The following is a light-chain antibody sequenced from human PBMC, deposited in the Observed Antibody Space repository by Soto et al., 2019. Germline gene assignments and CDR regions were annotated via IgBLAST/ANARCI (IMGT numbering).Light chain of an antibody. CDR2: AAS. CDR3: QQSYSTPLT. V-gene: IGKV1-39*01. J-gene: IGKJ5*01. Sequence: DIQMTQSPSSLSASVGDRVTITCRASQSISSYLNWYQQKPGKAPKLLIYAASSLQSGVPSRFSGSGSGKDFTLTISSLQPEDFATYYCQQSYSTPLTLGQGTRLEIK. CDR1: QSISSY.